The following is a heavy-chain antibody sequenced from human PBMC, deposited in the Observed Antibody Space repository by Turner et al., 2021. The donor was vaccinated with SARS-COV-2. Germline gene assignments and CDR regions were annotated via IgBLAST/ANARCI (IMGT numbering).Heavy chain of an antibody. CDR3: ARLMDTAMDYYGTDV. CDR1: GGSISSSSYY. V-gene: IGHV4-39*01. Sequence: QLQLQESGPGLVKPSETLSRTCPVSGGSISSSSYYWGWIRQPPGKGLEGIGNIYYSGSAYYNPSLKSRVTISVDPSKNQFSLKLTSVTAADTAVYYCARLMDTAMDYYGTDVWGQGTTVTVSS. D-gene: IGHD5-18*01. CDR2: IYYSGSA. J-gene: IGHJ6*02.